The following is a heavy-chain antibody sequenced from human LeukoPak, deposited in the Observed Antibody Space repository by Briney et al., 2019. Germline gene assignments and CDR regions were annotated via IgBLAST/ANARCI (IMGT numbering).Heavy chain of an antibody. J-gene: IGHJ4*02. Sequence: PGGSLRLSCAASGFTFSSYSMNWVRQAPGKGLEWVSSISSSSGYIYYADSVKGRFTISRDNAKNSLYLQMNSLRAEDTAVYYCARGMDKMTTVTAALGYWGQGTLVTVSS. V-gene: IGHV3-21*01. CDR2: ISSSSGYI. CDR3: ARGMDKMTTVTAALGY. D-gene: IGHD4-17*01. CDR1: GFTFSSYS.